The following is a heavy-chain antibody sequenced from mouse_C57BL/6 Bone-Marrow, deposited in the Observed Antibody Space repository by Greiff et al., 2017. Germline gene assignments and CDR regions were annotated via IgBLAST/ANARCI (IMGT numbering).Heavy chain of an antibody. J-gene: IGHJ2*01. CDR3: ARWGIPLRRSYFDY. CDR1: GYTFTSYW. V-gene: IGHV1-59*01. Sequence: QVQLQQPGAELVRPGTSVKLSCKASGYTFTSYWMHWVKQRPGQGLEWIGVIDPSASYTNYNQKFKGKATLTVDTSSSTAYMQLSSLTSEDSAVYYCARWGIPLRRSYFDYWGQGTTLTVSS. CDR2: IDPSASYT. D-gene: IGHD1-1*01.